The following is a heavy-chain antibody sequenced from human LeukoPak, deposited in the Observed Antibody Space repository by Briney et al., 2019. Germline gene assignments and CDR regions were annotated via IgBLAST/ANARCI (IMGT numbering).Heavy chain of an antibody. V-gene: IGHV5-51*01. CDR2: IYPGDSDT. Sequence: GESLKISCKGSGYSFTSYWIGWVRQMPGKGLEWMGIIYPGDSDTRYSPSFQGQVTISADKSISTAYLQWSSLKASDTAMYYCARLPYYDFWSGSRSYYMDVWGKGTTVTVSS. CDR1: GYSFTSYW. J-gene: IGHJ6*03. CDR3: ARLPYYDFWSGSRSYYMDV. D-gene: IGHD3-3*01.